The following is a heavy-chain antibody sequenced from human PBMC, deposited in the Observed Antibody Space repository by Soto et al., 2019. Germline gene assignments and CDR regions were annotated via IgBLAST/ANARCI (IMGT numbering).Heavy chain of an antibody. CDR3: AKDRSSNWNPMDV. CDR1: GFTFSSYA. D-gene: IGHD1-20*01. J-gene: IGHJ6*03. V-gene: IGHV3-23*01. CDR2: ISGSGGST. Sequence: EVQLLESGGGLVQPGGSLRLSCAASGFTFSSYAMSWVRQAPGKGLEWVSAISGSGGSTYYADSVKGRFTISRDNSKNTLYLQMNSLGAEDTAVYYCAKDRSSNWNPMDVWGKGTTVTVSS.